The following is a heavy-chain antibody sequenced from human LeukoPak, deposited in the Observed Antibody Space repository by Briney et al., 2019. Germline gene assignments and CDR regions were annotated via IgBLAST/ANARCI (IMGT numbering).Heavy chain of an antibody. V-gene: IGHV3-23*01. J-gene: IGHJ4*02. CDR2: ISGSGGST. CDR3: AKDLNHWNYRISYFDY. D-gene: IGHD1-7*01. CDR1: GFTFSSYA. Sequence: GGSLRLSCAASGFTFSSYAMSWVRQAPGKGLEWVSAISGSGGSTYYADSVKGRFTISRDNSKNTLYLQMNSLRAEDTAVYYCAKDLNHWNYRISYFDYWGQGTLVTVSS.